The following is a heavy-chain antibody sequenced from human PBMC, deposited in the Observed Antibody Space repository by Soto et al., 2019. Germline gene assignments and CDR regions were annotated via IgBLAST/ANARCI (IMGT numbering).Heavy chain of an antibody. V-gene: IGHV4-61*01. J-gene: IGHJ6*02. CDR2: IYYSGST. CDR3: ASSXVDTAMVPAYYYYYGMDV. CDR1: GGSVSGGSYY. D-gene: IGHD5-18*01. Sequence: SVTLSLTCTVSGGSVSGGSYYWSWIRQPGKGLEWIGCIYYSGSTNYNPSLKSRVTISVDTSKNQFSLKLSSVTAADTAVYYCASSXVDTAMVPAYYYYYGMDVWGQGTTVTVSS.